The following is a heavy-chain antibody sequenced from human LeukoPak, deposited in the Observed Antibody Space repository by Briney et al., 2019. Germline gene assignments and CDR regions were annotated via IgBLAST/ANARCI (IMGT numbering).Heavy chain of an antibody. CDR3: ARGTATDWYFGL. Sequence: SETLSLTCTVSGGSISSYYWSWIRQPPGKGLEWIGYIYYSGSTNYNPSLKSRVTISVDTSKNQFSLKLSSVTAADTAVYYCARGTATDWYFGLWGRGTLVTVSS. V-gene: IGHV4-59*01. D-gene: IGHD2-21*02. CDR2: IYYSGST. J-gene: IGHJ2*01. CDR1: GGSISSYY.